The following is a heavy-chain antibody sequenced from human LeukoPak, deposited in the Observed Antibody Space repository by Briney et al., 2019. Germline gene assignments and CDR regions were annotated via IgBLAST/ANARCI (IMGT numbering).Heavy chain of an antibody. J-gene: IGHJ5*02. V-gene: IGHV3-23*01. CDR2: ISGSGGST. CDR3: AKGGFLFYDSSGYYYRTSLDP. D-gene: IGHD3-22*01. CDR1: GFTFSSYA. Sequence: GGSLRLSCAASGFTFSSYAMSWVRQAPGKGLEWVSAISGSGGSTYYADSVKGRFTISRDNSKNTRYLQMNSLRAEDTAVYYCAKGGFLFYDSSGYYYRTSLDPWGQGTLVTVSS.